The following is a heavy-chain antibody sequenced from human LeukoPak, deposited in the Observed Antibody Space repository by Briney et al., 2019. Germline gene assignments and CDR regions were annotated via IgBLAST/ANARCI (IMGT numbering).Heavy chain of an antibody. D-gene: IGHD1/OR15-1a*01. J-gene: IGHJ4*02. CDR3: ARDRNSRTPFED. Sequence: GGSLRLSCAASGFTFSSYWMHWVRQAPGKGLVWVSRINSDGSTTNYADSVKGRFTISRDNAKNTLYLQMNNLRAEDTAVYYCARDRNSRTPFEDWGQRRLVTVSS. CDR1: GFTFSSYW. CDR2: INSDGSTT. V-gene: IGHV3-74*01.